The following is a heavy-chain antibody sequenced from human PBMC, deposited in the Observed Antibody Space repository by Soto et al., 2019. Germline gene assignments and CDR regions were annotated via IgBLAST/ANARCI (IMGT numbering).Heavy chain of an antibody. CDR3: ASPTIAFYNWFDP. V-gene: IGHV4-39*01. J-gene: IGHJ5*02. D-gene: IGHD3-3*02. CDR1: GGSISSSSYY. CDR2: IYYSGST. Sequence: QRQLQESGPGLVKPSETLSLTCTVSGGSISSSSYYWGWIRQPPGKGLEWIGSIYYSGSTYYNPSLKSRVTISVDTSKNQFSLKLSSVTAADTAVYYCASPTIAFYNWFDPWGQGTLVTVSS.